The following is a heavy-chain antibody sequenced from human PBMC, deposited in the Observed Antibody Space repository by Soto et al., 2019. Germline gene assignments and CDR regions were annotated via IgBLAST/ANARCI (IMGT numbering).Heavy chain of an antibody. V-gene: IGHV1-18*01. J-gene: IGHJ4*02. CDR2: INTYDANT. Sequence: QVQLVQSGAEVKKSGASVMVSCKASGYTFTNYGITWVRQAPGQGLEWMGWINTYDANTNHAQRVQGRVTLTTDTSTNTAYMELRSLRSDVTAVYYCARVLGSSFIVDWGQGTLVTVSS. D-gene: IGHD2-2*01. CDR1: GYTFTNYG. CDR3: ARVLGSSFIVD.